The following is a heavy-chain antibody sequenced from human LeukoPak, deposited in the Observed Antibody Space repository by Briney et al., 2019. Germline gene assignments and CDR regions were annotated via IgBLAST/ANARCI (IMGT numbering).Heavy chain of an antibody. D-gene: IGHD2-2*01. CDR2: IYTSGST. V-gene: IGHV4-4*07. CDR3: ARLSADSSSSRGFDY. CDR1: GASISSYY. J-gene: IGHJ4*02. Sequence: SETLSLTCTVSGASISSYYWTWIRQPAGKGLEWIGRIYTSGSTNYNPSLKSRVAMSVDTFKNQFSLKLSSVTAADTAVYYCARLSADSSSSRGFDYWGQGTPVTVSS.